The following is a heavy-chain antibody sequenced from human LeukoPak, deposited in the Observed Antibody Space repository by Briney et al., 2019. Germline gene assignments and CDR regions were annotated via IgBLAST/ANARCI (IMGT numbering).Heavy chain of an antibody. D-gene: IGHD3-3*01. J-gene: IGHJ5*02. Sequence: PSETLSLTCTVSGGSVSSHSYYWSWIRQPPGKGLEWIGYIYYSGSTNYNPSLKSRVTISVDMSKNQFSLRLSSVTAADTAVYYCARGYDFWSSWGQGTLVTVSS. CDR1: GGSVSSHSYY. V-gene: IGHV4-61*01. CDR3: ARGYDFWSS. CDR2: IYYSGST.